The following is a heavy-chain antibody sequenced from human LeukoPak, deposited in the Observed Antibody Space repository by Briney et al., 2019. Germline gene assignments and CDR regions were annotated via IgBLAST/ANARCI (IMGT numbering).Heavy chain of an antibody. Sequence: SEALSHTCIVSRGSISSYFWSWVRQPPGRGVECVGYIYYSGSTKYNASLMKRVTISVDTSKNQFTLKLSSVTAADTAGYYCAREVGYCRGGSCYSYFYYWGQGNLVTVSS. D-gene: IGHD2-15*01. CDR3: AREVGYCRGGSCYSYFYY. CDR1: RGSISSYF. CDR2: IYYSGST. J-gene: IGHJ4*02. V-gene: IGHV4-59*01.